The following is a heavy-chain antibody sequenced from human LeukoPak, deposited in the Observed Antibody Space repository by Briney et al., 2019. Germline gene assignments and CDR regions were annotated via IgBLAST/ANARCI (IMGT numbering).Heavy chain of an antibody. CDR1: GGTFSSYA. V-gene: IGHV1-69*05. D-gene: IGHD2-2*01. CDR3: ARDYCSSTSCYLLNWFDP. J-gene: IGHJ5*02. CDR2: IIPIFGTA. Sequence: GPSVKVSCKASGGTFSSYAISWVRQAPGQGLEWMGGIIPIFGTANYAQKFQGRVTITTDESTSTAYMELSSLRSEDTAVYYCARDYCSSTSCYLLNWFDPWGQRTLVTVSS.